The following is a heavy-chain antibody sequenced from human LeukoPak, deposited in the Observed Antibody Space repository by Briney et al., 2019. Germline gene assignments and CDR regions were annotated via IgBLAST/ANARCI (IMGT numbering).Heavy chain of an antibody. D-gene: IGHD3-10*01. CDR3: ARDGGFGELLIDY. Sequence: GGSLRLSCVASGFTFSSYSFNWVRQAPGKGLEWVANIKQDGSEKYYVDSVKGRFTISRDNAKNSLYLQMNSLRAEDTAVYYCARDGGFGELLIDYWGQGTLVTVSS. CDR1: GFTFSSYS. CDR2: IKQDGSEK. V-gene: IGHV3-7*01. J-gene: IGHJ4*02.